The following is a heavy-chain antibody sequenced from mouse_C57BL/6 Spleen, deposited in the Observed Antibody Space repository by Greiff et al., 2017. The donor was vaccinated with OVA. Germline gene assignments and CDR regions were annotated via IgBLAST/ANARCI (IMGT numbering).Heavy chain of an antibody. D-gene: IGHD1-1*02. CDR1: GYTFTSYW. CDR2: IDPSDSYT. V-gene: IGHV1-50*01. J-gene: IGHJ4*01. CDR3: ARVFGGYYGMDY. Sequence: VQLQQPGAELVKPGASVKLSCKASGYTFTSYWLQWVKQRPGQGLEWIGEIDPSDSYTNYNQKFKGKATLTVDTSSSTAYMQLSSLTSEDSAVYYCARVFGGYYGMDYWGQGTSVTVSS.